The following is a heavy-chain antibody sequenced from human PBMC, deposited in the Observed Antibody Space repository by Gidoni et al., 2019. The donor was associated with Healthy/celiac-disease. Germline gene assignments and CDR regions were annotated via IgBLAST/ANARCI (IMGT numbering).Heavy chain of an antibody. Sequence: EVQLVESGGGLVKPGGSLRLSCAASGFTFSSYSMNWVRQAQGKGLECVASISSSSSYIYYADSVNGRFTISRDNAKNSLYLQMNSLRAEDTAVYYCASSTDFQHWGQGTLVTVSS. CDR3: ASSTDFQH. V-gene: IGHV3-21*01. CDR2: ISSSSSYI. CDR1: GFTFSSYS. J-gene: IGHJ1*01.